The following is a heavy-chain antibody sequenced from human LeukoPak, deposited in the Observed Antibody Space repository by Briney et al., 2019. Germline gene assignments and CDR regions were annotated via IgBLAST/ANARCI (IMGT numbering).Heavy chain of an antibody. CDR2: VYYSGNT. J-gene: IGHJ6*02. CDR3: ARETSGWYRMDV. D-gene: IGHD1-26*01. V-gene: IGHV4-59*01. Sequence: SETLSLTCTVSGGSISGYYWGWIRQPPGKGLEWIGYVYYSGNTNYNPSLKSRVTLSVDVSKNQFSLNLSSVTAADTVVYYCARETSGWYRMDVWGQGTTVTVSS. CDR1: GGSISGYY.